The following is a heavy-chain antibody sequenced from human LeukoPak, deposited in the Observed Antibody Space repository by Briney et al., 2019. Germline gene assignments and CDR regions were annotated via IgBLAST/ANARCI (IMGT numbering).Heavy chain of an antibody. Sequence: TLSLTCSVSGDSMSTGTYYWNWIRQPAGKGLEWIGRIFKAGTTYYNPSLQSRATISIDTSKNQFFLNVTSVTAADTAVYYCVREGGFYGTRDFWGPGTLVSVSP. J-gene: IGHJ4*02. V-gene: IGHV4-61*02. CDR1: GDSMSTGTYY. CDR2: IFKAGTT. CDR3: VREGGFYGTRDF. D-gene: IGHD3-22*01.